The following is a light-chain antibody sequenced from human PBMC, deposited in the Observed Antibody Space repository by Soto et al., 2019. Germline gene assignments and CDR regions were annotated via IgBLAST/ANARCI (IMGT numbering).Light chain of an antibody. V-gene: IGKV3-15*01. CDR3: QQYDNWPPP. Sequence: SPATLSVSPGERATLSCRASQRVSNNLAWYQQRPGRSPRLLIYATSTRATGIPARFSGSGFGTEFTLTISSLQSEDFAVYYCQQYDNWPPPFGQGTRLEIK. CDR2: ATS. J-gene: IGKJ5*01. CDR1: QRVSNN.